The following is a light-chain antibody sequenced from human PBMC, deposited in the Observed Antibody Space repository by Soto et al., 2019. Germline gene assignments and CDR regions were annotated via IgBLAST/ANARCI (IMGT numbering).Light chain of an antibody. Sequence: EIVMTQSPATLSVSPGERATLSCRASQSVSSNLAWYQQKPGQAPRLLIYGASTRATGIPARFSGSGSGTEVTLTISSLQCEDFAVYYCQQYNNWPLTFGGGTKVEIK. CDR3: QQYNNWPLT. CDR2: GAS. CDR1: QSVSSN. J-gene: IGKJ4*01. V-gene: IGKV3-15*01.